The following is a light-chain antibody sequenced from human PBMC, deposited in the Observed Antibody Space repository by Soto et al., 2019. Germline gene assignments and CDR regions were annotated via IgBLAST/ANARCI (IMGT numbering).Light chain of an antibody. Sequence: EIVVRHSPTTLALSQGEKATLSWSASQSVSSYLAWYQQKPGQAPRLLIYGASSRATGIPVRFSGSGSGTDFTLTIDRLESEDFAVYFCQQYGDLPWPFGQGTKV. V-gene: IGKV3-20*01. J-gene: IGKJ1*01. CDR2: GAS. CDR1: QSVSSY. CDR3: QQYGDLPWP.